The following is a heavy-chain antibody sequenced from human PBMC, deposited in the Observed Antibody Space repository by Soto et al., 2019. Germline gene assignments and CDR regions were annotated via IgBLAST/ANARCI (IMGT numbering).Heavy chain of an antibody. CDR3: AREGTVEWELLYYYGVDV. CDR1: GYTFTSYG. V-gene: IGHV1-18*04. Sequence: ASVKVSCKASGYTFTSYGISWVRQAPGQGLEWMGWISAYNGNTNYAQKLQGRVTMTTDTSTSTAYMELRSLRSDDTAVYYCAREGTVEWELLYYYGVDVWGQGTTVTVSS. D-gene: IGHD1-26*01. CDR2: ISAYNGNT. J-gene: IGHJ6*02.